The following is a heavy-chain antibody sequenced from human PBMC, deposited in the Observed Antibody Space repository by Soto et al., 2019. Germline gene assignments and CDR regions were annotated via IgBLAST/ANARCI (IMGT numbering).Heavy chain of an antibody. CDR1: GFTFSSYW. V-gene: IGHV3-74*01. J-gene: IGHJ4*02. Sequence: EVQLVESGGGLVQPGGSQRLSCAASGFTFSSYWMHWVRQAPGKGLVWVSRINSDGSSTSYADSVKGRFTISRDNAENTLYLQMNSLRAEDTAVYYCARDQGYCSGGSCYVAGYWGQGTLVTVSS. CDR3: ARDQGYCSGGSCYVAGY. D-gene: IGHD2-15*01. CDR2: INSDGSST.